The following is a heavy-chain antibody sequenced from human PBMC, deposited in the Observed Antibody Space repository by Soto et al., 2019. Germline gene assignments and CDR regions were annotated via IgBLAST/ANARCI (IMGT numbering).Heavy chain of an antibody. CDR3: ARQRGYCSGGSCYYLRSYYYGMDV. Sequence: GESLKISCKGSGYSFTSYWIGWVRQMPGKGLEWMGIIYPGDSDTRYSPSFQGQVTISADKSISTAYLQWSSLKASDTAMYYCARQRGYCSGGSCYYLRSYYYGMDVWGQGTTVT. V-gene: IGHV5-51*01. CDR1: GYSFTSYW. D-gene: IGHD2-15*01. CDR2: IYPGDSDT. J-gene: IGHJ6*02.